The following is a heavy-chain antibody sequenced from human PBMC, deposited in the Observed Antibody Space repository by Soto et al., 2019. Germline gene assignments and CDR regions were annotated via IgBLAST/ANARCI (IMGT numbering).Heavy chain of an antibody. CDR2: INPSGGST. V-gene: IGHV1-46*01. D-gene: IGHD3-22*01. J-gene: IGHJ4*02. CDR1: GYIFTNHY. CDR3: AGADYYDSSGFYFDC. Sequence: QVQLVQSGAEVKKPGASVKVSCKASGYIFTNHYIHWVRQAPGQGLEWMGIINPSGGSTNYLQKFQGRITMTRDTSTSTVYMVLSSLRSEDTAVYFCAGADYYDSSGFYFDCWGQGTLVTVSS.